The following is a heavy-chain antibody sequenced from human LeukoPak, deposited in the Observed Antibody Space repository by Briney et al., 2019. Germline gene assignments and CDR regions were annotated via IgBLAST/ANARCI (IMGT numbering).Heavy chain of an antibody. CDR3: AKRQTWLQRYYFDY. V-gene: IGHV3-23*01. Sequence: GGSLRLSCAASGFTFSSYDMSWVRQAPGQGLEWVSVISGGGSSTYYADSVKGRFNISRDNSKSTLYLQMSSLRAEDTAVFYCAKRQTWLQRYYFDYWGQGTLVTVSS. D-gene: IGHD5-24*01. CDR1: GFTFSSYD. J-gene: IGHJ4*02. CDR2: ISGGGSST.